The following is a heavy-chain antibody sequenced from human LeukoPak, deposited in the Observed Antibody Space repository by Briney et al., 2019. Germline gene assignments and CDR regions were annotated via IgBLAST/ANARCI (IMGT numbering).Heavy chain of an antibody. CDR3: VRLYDDYTNGHFDS. V-gene: IGHV3-30*04. CDR2: ISYDGSNK. D-gene: IGHD4-11*01. CDR1: GFTFSNYA. Sequence: GGSLRLSCAASGFTFSNYAIHWVRQAPGKGLEWVAVISYDGSNKYYADSVKGRFTISRHNAKNSLYLQLNSLRAEDTAVYYCVRLYDDYTNGHFDSWGQGTLVTVSS. J-gene: IGHJ4*02.